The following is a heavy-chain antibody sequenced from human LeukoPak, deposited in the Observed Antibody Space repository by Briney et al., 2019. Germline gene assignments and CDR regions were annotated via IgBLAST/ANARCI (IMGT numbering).Heavy chain of an antibody. Sequence: GGSLRLSCAVSGITLSNYGMSWVRQAPGKGLEWVAGISDSGGSTNYADPVKGRFTIPRDNSKNTLYLQMNSLRAEDTAVYFCAKRGVVIRVILVGFHKEAYYFDSWGQGALVTVSS. CDR1: GITLSNYG. J-gene: IGHJ4*02. CDR3: AKRGVVIRVILVGFHKEAYYFDS. D-gene: IGHD3-22*01. CDR2: ISDSGGST. V-gene: IGHV3-23*01.